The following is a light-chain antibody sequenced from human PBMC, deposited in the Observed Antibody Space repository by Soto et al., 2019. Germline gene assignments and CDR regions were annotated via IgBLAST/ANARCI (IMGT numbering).Light chain of an antibody. J-gene: IGKJ1*01. V-gene: IGKV1-5*03. Sequence: DIQMTQSPSTLSASVGDRVTITCRASQPIGDFLAWYQQKPGKAPKLLIYKASRLERWVPSRFSGGGSGTEFTLNICSVKPDDFAYYYCQQFQTYLFGQGTKVEIK. CDR3: QQFQTYL. CDR2: KAS. CDR1: QPIGDF.